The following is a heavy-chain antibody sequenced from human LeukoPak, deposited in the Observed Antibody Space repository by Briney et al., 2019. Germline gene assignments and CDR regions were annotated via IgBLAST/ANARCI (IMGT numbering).Heavy chain of an antibody. V-gene: IGHV3-64D*06. CDR2: ISSNGGST. Sequence: GGSLRLSCSASGFTFSSYAMHWVRQAPGKGLEYVSAISSNGGSTYYADSVKGRFTISRDNSKNTLYLQMSSLRAEDTAVYYCVKVPRYNWHDVGTLDYWGQGTLVTVSS. D-gene: IGHD1-1*01. CDR1: GFTFSSYA. J-gene: IGHJ4*02. CDR3: VKVPRYNWHDVGTLDY.